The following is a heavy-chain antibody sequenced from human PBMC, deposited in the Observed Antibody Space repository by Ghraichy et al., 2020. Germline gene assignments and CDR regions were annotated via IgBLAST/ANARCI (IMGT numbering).Heavy chain of an antibody. Sequence: GGSLRLSCAASGFTFSSYSMNWVRQAPGKGLEWVSSISSSSSYIYYADSVKGRFTISRDNAKNSLYLQMNSLRAEDTAVYYCASPGLAARNYYYYYGMDVWGQGTTVTVSS. CDR2: ISSSSSYI. V-gene: IGHV3-21*01. J-gene: IGHJ6*02. CDR3: ASPGLAARNYYYYYGMDV. CDR1: GFTFSSYS. D-gene: IGHD6-6*01.